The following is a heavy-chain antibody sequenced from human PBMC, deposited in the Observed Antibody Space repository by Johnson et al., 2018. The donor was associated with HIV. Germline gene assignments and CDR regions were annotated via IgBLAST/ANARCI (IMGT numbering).Heavy chain of an antibody. J-gene: IGHJ3*02. V-gene: IGHV3-11*04. CDR1: GFTFSDCY. D-gene: IGHD3-16*01. CDR2: ISSSGRTI. Sequence: QVQLVESGGGLVKSGGSMRLSCAASGFTFSDCYMSWIRQGPGGGLECIAYISSSGRTIHYADSVKGRFTNSRDNAQNALFLQMSSLRAEDTAVYYCARQMFVGYHAFDIWGQGTMVTVSS. CDR3: ARQMFVGYHAFDI.